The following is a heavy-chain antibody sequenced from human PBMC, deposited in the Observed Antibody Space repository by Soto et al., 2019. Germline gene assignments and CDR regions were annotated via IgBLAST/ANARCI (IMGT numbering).Heavy chain of an antibody. CDR1: GYTFTSYG. CDR2: ISANNGNT. J-gene: IGHJ5*02. V-gene: IGHV1-18*01. CDR3: ARAYSPGLFDQ. D-gene: IGHD2-15*01. Sequence: ASVKVSCKASGYTFTSYGISWVRQAPGQGLEWMGWISANNGNTKYAQNFQGRVTMTTDTSTSTAYMELRSLRSDDTAVYYCARAYSPGLFDQWGQGTLVTAPQ.